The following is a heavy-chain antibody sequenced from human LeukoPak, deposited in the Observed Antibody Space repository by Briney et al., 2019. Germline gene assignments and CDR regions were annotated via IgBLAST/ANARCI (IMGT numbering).Heavy chain of an antibody. J-gene: IGHJ2*01. D-gene: IGHD4-17*01. CDR1: GFTFSRYA. Sequence: GGSLRLSCAASGFTFSRYAMSWVRQAPGKGLEWVSAISGSGGSTYYADSVKGRFTISRDNSKNTLYLQMNSLRAEDTAVYYCAKGLDYGDYAYWYFDLWGRGTLVTVSS. V-gene: IGHV3-23*01. CDR3: AKGLDYGDYAYWYFDL. CDR2: ISGSGGST.